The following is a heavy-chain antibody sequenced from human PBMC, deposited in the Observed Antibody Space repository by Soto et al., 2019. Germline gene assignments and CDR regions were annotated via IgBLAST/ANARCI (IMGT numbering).Heavy chain of an antibody. V-gene: IGHV1-2*02. CDR2: INPNSGGT. Sequence: ASVKVSCKASGYTFTGYYMHWVRQAPGQGLEWMGWINPNSGGTNYAQKFQGRVTMTRDTSISTAYTELSRLRSDGTAVYYCASRRITIFGVVIDYGMDVWGQGTTVTVSS. CDR1: GYTFTGYY. CDR3: ASRRITIFGVVIDYGMDV. D-gene: IGHD3-3*01. J-gene: IGHJ6*02.